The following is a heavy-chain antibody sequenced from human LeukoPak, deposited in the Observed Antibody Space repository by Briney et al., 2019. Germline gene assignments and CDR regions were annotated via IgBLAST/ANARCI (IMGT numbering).Heavy chain of an antibody. CDR2: ISGSGGST. CDR1: GFTFSRYA. J-gene: IGHJ2*01. V-gene: IGHV3-23*01. CDR3: AKDRARGVTAVGWYFDL. Sequence: PGGSLRLSCAASGFTFSRYAMSWVRQAPGKGLEWVSAISGSGGSTYYADSVKGRFTISRDNSKNTLYLQMNSLRAEDTAVYYCAKDRARGVTAVGWYFDLWGRGTLVTVSS. D-gene: IGHD2-8*01.